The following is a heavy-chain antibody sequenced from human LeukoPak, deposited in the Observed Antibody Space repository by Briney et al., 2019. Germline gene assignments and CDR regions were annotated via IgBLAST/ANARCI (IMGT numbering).Heavy chain of an antibody. V-gene: IGHV3-74*01. CDR3: ARGWGSSVYASALDV. CDR2: INSDESST. Sequence: PGGSLRLSCAASGFTFSSYWMHRVRQAPGKGLMWLSRINSDESSTSYADSVKGRFTISRDNSKNTLYLQMNGLRAEDTAVYYCARGWGSSVYASALDVWGQGTVVTVSS. J-gene: IGHJ3*01. CDR1: GFTFSSYW. D-gene: IGHD3-22*01.